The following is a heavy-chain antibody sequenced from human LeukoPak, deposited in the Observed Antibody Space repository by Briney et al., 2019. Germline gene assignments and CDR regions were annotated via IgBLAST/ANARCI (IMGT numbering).Heavy chain of an antibody. J-gene: IGHJ4*02. CDR2: IYYSGST. CDR3: AKSSLSCTTTSCSYYFDY. D-gene: IGHD2-2*01. V-gene: IGHV4-39*07. CDR1: GGSISSNSYY. Sequence: SETLSLTCAVSGGSISSNSYYWGWIRQPPGKGLEWIGSIYYSGSTYYNPSLKSRVTMSVDTSKSQFSLKLSSVTAADTAVYYCAKSSLSCTTTSCSYYFDYWGQGTLVTVSS.